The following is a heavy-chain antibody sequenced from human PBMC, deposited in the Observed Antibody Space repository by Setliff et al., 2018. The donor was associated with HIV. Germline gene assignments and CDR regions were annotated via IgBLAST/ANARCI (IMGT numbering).Heavy chain of an antibody. J-gene: IGHJ4*02. CDR2: IRGSGGST. Sequence: GASLKISCAASGFTFSSYAMSWVLQAPGKGLEWVSGIRGSGGSTYYADSVKGRFTISRDNAKNSLYLQMNSLRAEDKAVYYCARVMIGYSGYDAFDYWGQGTLVTVSS. D-gene: IGHD5-12*01. V-gene: IGHV3-23*01. CDR3: ARVMIGYSGYDAFDY. CDR1: GFTFSSYA.